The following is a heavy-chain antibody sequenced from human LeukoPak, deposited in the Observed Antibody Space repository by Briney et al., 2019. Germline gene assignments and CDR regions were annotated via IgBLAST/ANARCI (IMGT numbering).Heavy chain of an antibody. CDR2: IWYDGSNK. V-gene: IGHV3-33*08. CDR1: GFTFDDYV. J-gene: IGHJ4*02. Sequence: PGGSLRLSCAASGFTFDDYVMHWVRQAPGKGLEWVAVIWYDGSNKYYADSVKGRFTISRDNSKNTLYLQMNSLRAEDTAVYYCARSYYYDSSHTVDYWGQGTLVTVSS. CDR3: ARSYYYDSSHTVDY. D-gene: IGHD3-22*01.